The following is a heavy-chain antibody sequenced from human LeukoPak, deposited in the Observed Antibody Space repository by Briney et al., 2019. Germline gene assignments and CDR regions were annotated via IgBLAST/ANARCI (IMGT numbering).Heavy chain of an antibody. J-gene: IGHJ4*02. Sequence: GGSLRLSCAASGFTFSSYAMHWVRQAPGKGLEWVAVISYDGSNKYYADSVKGRFTISRDNSKNTLYLQMNSLRAEDTAVYYCAKDAHDYEVFWGQGTLVTVSS. CDR1: GFTFSSYA. CDR3: AKDAHDYEVF. V-gene: IGHV3-30-3*01. CDR2: ISYDGSNK. D-gene: IGHD4-17*01.